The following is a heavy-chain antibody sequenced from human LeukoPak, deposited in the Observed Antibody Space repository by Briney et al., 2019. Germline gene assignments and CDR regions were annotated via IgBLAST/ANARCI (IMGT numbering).Heavy chain of an antibody. CDR2: MYYSGTT. V-gene: IGHV4-39*01. CDR1: GGSLSSSSFY. J-gene: IGHJ1*01. Sequence: SETLSLTCTVSGGSLSSSSFYWGWIRQAPGKRLGWVASMYYSGTTYYNPSLKSRVTISADTSKKRFSLKLRSVTAADTAVYYCTRGSYDVLTGYSTLGEFWGQGTLVIVSS. CDR3: TRGSYDVLTGYSTLGEF. D-gene: IGHD3-9*01.